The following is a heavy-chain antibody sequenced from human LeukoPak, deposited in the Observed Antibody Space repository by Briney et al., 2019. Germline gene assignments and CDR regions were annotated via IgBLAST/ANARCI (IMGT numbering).Heavy chain of an antibody. CDR1: GGSISSGGYS. Sequence: SQTLSLTCAVSGGSISSGGYSWSWIRQPPGKGLEWIGYIYHSGSTYYNPSLKSRVTISVDRSKNQFSLKLSSVTAADTAVYYCARGSLLYSTGRRGFDYWGQGTLVTVSS. V-gene: IGHV4-30-2*01. J-gene: IGHJ4*02. CDR3: ARGSLLYSTGRRGFDY. CDR2: IYHSGST. D-gene: IGHD2-15*01.